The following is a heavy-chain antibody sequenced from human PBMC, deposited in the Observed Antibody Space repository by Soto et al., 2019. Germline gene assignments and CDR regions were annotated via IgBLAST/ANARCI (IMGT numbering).Heavy chain of an antibody. V-gene: IGHV3-23*01. J-gene: IGHJ5*02. D-gene: IGHD6-6*01. CDR2: ISGTGDNT. CDR1: GFSFKNYA. Sequence: GGILRVSSPASGFSFKNYAMICVLQSKMKGLEWFSAISGTGDNTYYADSVKGRFTISRDNSRTTLYLQMNSLRVEDTAVYYCAKSLPCSSSWCVGFNWFDPWGPGTLVTVS. CDR3: AKSLPCSSSWCVGFNWFDP.